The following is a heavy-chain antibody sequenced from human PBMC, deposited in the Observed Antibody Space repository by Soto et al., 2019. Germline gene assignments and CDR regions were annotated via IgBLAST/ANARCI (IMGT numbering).Heavy chain of an antibody. J-gene: IGHJ4*02. CDR3: ARGRIQLWS. CDR1: GGSFSGYY. CDR2: INHSGST. D-gene: IGHD5-18*01. V-gene: IGHV4-34*01. Sequence: QVQLQQWGAGLLKPSETLSLTCAVYGGSFSGYYWSWIRQPPGKGLEWIGEINHSGSTNYNPSLKXRXTXXVDTSKNQFSLKLSSVTAADTAVYYCARGRIQLWSWGQGTLVTVSS.